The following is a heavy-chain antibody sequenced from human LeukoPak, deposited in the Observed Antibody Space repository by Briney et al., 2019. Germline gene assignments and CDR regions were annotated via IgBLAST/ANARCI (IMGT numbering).Heavy chain of an antibody. CDR3: ARVSLSSGWTFDC. Sequence: SETLSLTCAVYGGSLSGYYLTWIRQAPGKGLECIGEINHGGKTTYNPSLKSRVTMSVDTSRNQFSLQLNSVTAADTAQYYCARVSLSSGWTFDCWGQGTLVTVSS. CDR2: INHGGKT. J-gene: IGHJ4*02. CDR1: GGSLSGYY. V-gene: IGHV4-34*01. D-gene: IGHD6-25*01.